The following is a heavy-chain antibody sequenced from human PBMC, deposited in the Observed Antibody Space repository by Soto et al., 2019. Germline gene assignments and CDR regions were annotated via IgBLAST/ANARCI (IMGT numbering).Heavy chain of an antibody. CDR2: ISYDGSNK. Sequence: QVQLVESGGGVVQPGRSLRLSCAASGFTFSSYAMHWVRQAPGKGLEWVAVISYDGSNKYYADSVKGRFTISRDNSKNALYLQMNKLRAEDTAVYCWGRGRSGDLECWGQGRLVTV. D-gene: IGHD4-17*01. CDR3: GRGRSGDLEC. V-gene: IGHV3-30-3*01. CDR1: GFTFSSYA. J-gene: IGHJ4*02.